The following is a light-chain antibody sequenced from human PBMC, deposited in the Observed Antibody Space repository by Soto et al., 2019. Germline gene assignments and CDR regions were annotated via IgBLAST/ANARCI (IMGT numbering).Light chain of an antibody. CDR1: NSNIGAGSD. CDR2: GDR. J-gene: IGLJ3*02. CDR3: QSYDSSLSGPV. V-gene: IGLV1-40*01. Sequence: QSVLTQPPSVSGAPGQRVTISCTGSNSNIGAGSDVHWYQQYPGTTPKLLIYGDRYRPSGVPDRFSGAKSGTSASLAITGLQDEDEADYYCQSYDSSLSGPVFGGGTKVTVL.